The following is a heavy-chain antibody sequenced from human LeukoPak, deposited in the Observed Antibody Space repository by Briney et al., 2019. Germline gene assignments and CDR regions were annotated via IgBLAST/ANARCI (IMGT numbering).Heavy chain of an antibody. V-gene: IGHV4-34*01. J-gene: IGHJ4*02. D-gene: IGHD1-26*01. CDR2: INHSGST. CDR3: ARGFGAWELSYIDY. Sequence: PSETLSLTCAVYGGSFSGYYWSWIRRPPGKGLEWIGEINHSGSTNYNPSLKSRVTISVDTSKNQFSLKLSSVTAADTAVYYCARGFGAWELSYIDYWGQGTLVTV. CDR1: GGSFSGYY.